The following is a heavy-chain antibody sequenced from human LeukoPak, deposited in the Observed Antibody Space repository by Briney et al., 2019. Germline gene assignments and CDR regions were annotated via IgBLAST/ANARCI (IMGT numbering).Heavy chain of an antibody. D-gene: IGHD6-19*01. J-gene: IGHJ3*02. CDR1: GFTFSSYS. V-gene: IGHV3-21*01. CDR3: ARGRSSGWEPDAFDI. CDR2: ISSSSSYI. Sequence: GGSLRLSCAASGFTFSSYSMNWVRQAPGKGLEWVSSISSSSSYIYYADSVKGRFTISRDNAKNSLYLQMNSLRVEDTAVYYCARGRSSGWEPDAFDIWGQGTMVTVSS.